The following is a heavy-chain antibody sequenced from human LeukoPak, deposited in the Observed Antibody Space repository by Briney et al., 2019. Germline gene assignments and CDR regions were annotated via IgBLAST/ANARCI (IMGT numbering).Heavy chain of an antibody. D-gene: IGHD1-26*01. CDR3: ARVSGSYFEFDY. Sequence: SETLPLTCAVSGGSISSYYWSWIRQPPGKGLEWIGYIYYSGSTNYNPSLKSRVTISVDTSKNQFSLKLSSVTAADTAVYYCARVSGSYFEFDYWGQGTLVTVSS. J-gene: IGHJ4*02. V-gene: IGHV4-59*01. CDR1: GGSISSYY. CDR2: IYYSGST.